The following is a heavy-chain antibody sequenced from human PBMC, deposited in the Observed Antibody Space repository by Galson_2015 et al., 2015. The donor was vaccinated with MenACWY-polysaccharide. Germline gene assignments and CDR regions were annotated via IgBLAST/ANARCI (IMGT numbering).Heavy chain of an antibody. J-gene: IGHJ5*02. V-gene: IGHV3-23*01. CDR1: GFTFTSYA. D-gene: IGHD3-3*01. CDR2: IRSRGTNT. CDR3: AKDSTDFWSVAGRFDH. Sequence: SLSLSCAASGFTFTSYAMSWVRQAPGKGLEWVSAIRSRGTNTYYADSVKGRFTISRDNSKNTLYLQMNSLRAEDTAVYYCAKDSTDFWSVAGRFDHWGQGTLVTVSS.